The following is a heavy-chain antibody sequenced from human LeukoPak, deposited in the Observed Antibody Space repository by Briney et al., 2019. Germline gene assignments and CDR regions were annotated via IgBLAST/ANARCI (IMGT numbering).Heavy chain of an antibody. V-gene: IGHV4-39*01. J-gene: IGHJ4*02. CDR1: GASIRGSSDD. CDR2: IYYRGST. D-gene: IGHD1-26*01. Sequence: SETLSLTCTVAGASIRGSSDDWGWIRQSPGNGLEWIGSIYYRGSTYYNPSLKSRVTISVDTSKNQFYVKLTSVTAADTAVYYCAGNESVLGTTGLNDFFDDWGQGTLVTVSS. CDR3: AGNESVLGTTGLNDFFDD.